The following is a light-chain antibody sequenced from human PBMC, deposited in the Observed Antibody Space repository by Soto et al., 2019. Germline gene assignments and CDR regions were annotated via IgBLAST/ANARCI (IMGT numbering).Light chain of an antibody. CDR1: TSTVGSNT. Sequence: QSVLTQPPSASGTPGQRVTISCSGSTSTVGSNTVNWYQQLPGTAPKLLIYYNNQRPSGVPDRFSGSKSGTSASLAISGLQSEDEADYYCAAWDDTLNGPVFGGGTQLTVL. CDR2: YNN. J-gene: IGLJ2*01. V-gene: IGLV1-44*01. CDR3: AAWDDTLNGPV.